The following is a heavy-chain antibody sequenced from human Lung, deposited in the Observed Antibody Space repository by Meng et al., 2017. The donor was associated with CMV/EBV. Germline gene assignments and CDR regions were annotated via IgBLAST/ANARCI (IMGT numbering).Heavy chain of an antibody. CDR2: VSYDGSHK. CDR3: ARGIKEWSYFYYHAMDV. Sequence: GGSXRLSCAASGFTFSSSAMHWVRQAPGKGLEWVAVVSYDGSHKYYADSVKGRFTISRDNSKNSLYLQMNSLRPEDTAVYYCARGIKEWSYFYYHAMDVLGQGXTVTVSS. J-gene: IGHJ6*02. CDR1: GFTFSSSA. V-gene: IGHV3-30*04. D-gene: IGHD3-3*01.